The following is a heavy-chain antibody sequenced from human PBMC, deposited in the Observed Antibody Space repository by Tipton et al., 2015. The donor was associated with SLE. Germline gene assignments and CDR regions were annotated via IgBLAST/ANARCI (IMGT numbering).Heavy chain of an antibody. J-gene: IGHJ2*01. Sequence: LRLSCAVYGGSFSGYYWSWIRQPPGKGLEWMGEINHSGSTNYNPSLKSRVTISVDTSKNQFSLKLSSVTAADTAVYYCARPGHDIDWYFDLWGRGTLVTVSS. CDR3: ARPGHDIDWYFDL. CDR1: GGSFSGYY. D-gene: IGHD1-14*01. V-gene: IGHV4-34*01. CDR2: INHSGST.